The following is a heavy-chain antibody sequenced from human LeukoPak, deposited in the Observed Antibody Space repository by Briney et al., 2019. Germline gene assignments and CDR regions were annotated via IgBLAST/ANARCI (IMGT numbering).Heavy chain of an antibody. CDR1: GYTFTIFH. V-gene: IGHV1-46*01. CDR2: INPSDGST. CDR3: ARESTFRLLRNVSDI. J-gene: IGHJ3*02. Sequence: ASVKVSCKASGYTFTIFHIHWVRQAPGQGLEWMGMINPSDGSTNYAQKFQGRVTMTSGMSTSTVAMDLSSLRSDDTAVYYCARESTFRLLRNVSDIWGQGTMVTVSS. D-gene: IGHD5-12*01.